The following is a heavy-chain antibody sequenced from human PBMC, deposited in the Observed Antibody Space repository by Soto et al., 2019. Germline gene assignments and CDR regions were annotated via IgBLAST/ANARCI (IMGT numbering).Heavy chain of an antibody. Sequence: EVQLLESGGCLVQPGGSLRLSCAASGFTFSSYAMSWVRQAPGKGLEWVSAISGSGGSTYYADSVKGRFTISRDNSKNTLYLQMNSLRAEDTAVYYCAKVNPYDILTGYYRLYYFDYWGQGTLVTVSS. CDR1: GFTFSSYA. CDR3: AKVNPYDILTGYYRLYYFDY. V-gene: IGHV3-23*01. J-gene: IGHJ4*02. D-gene: IGHD3-9*01. CDR2: ISGSGGST.